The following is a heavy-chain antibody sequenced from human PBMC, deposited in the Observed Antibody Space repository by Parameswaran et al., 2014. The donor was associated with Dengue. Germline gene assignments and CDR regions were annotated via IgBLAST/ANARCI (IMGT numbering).Heavy chain of an antibody. V-gene: IGHV2-70*01. CDR3: ARIVGYYGSGSYPGNDQEPVSDHYFDY. J-gene: IGHJ4*02. CDR2: IDWDDDK. D-gene: IGHD3-10*01. Sequence: ARWIRQPQEGLEWLALIDWDDDKYYSTSLKTRLTISKDTSKNQVVLTMTNMDPVDTATYYCARIVGYYGSGSYPGNDQEPVSDHYFDYWGQGTLVTVSS.